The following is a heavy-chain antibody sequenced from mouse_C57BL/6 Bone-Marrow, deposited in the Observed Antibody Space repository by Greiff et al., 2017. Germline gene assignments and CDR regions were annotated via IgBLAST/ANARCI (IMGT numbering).Heavy chain of an antibody. Sequence: QVQLKQPGAELVKPGASVKLSCKASGYTFTSYWMHWVKQRPGRGLEWIGRIDPNSGGTKYNEKFKSKATLTVDKPSSTAYMQLSSLTSEDSAVYYCARRWLQGAMDYWGQGTSVTVSS. CDR1: GYTFTSYW. D-gene: IGHD2-2*01. CDR2: IDPNSGGT. CDR3: ARRWLQGAMDY. V-gene: IGHV1-72*01. J-gene: IGHJ4*01.